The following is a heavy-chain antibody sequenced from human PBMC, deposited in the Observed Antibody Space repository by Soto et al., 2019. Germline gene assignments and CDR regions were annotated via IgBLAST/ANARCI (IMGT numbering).Heavy chain of an antibody. Sequence: QVQLVQSGAEVKKPGSSVKVSCKASGGTFSSYAISWVRQAPGQGLEWMGGIIPIFGTANYAQKFQGRVTVPGEESTSTAYVELSSLRFEDPAVYYCARGVYLVEFFSWGQGTLVTVSS. CDR3: ARGVYLVEFFS. V-gene: IGHV1-69*01. D-gene: IGHD2-15*01. CDR2: IIPIFGTA. CDR1: GGTFSSYA. J-gene: IGHJ5*02.